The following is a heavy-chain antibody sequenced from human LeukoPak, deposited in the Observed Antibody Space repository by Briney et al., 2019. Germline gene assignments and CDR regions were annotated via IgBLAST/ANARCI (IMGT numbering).Heavy chain of an antibody. V-gene: IGHV3-23*01. J-gene: IGHJ4*02. CDR1: GFTFSNHA. Sequence: GGSLRLSCAASGFTFSNHAMSWLRQAPGKALQWVSVISGGGRTTEYADSVKGRFTVSRDNSVNTLSLHMDSLRVEDAAIYYCAKNVVFPRYFDSWGQGTLVTVSS. CDR3: AKNVVFPRYFDS. D-gene: IGHD2-21*01. CDR2: ISGGGRTT.